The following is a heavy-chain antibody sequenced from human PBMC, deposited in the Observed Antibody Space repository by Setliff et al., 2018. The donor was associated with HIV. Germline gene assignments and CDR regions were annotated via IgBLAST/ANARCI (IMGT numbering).Heavy chain of an antibody. J-gene: IGHJ4*02. Sequence: PGGSLRLSCAASGFTFSGSAMHWVRQASGKGLEWVGRIRSKANSYATAYAASVKGRFTISRDDSKNTAYLQMNSLKTEDTAVYYCTRQDDYVWGSRDYWGQGTLVTVSS. CDR1: GFTFSGSA. CDR3: TRQDDYVWGSRDY. CDR2: IRSKANSYAT. D-gene: IGHD3-16*01. V-gene: IGHV3-73*01.